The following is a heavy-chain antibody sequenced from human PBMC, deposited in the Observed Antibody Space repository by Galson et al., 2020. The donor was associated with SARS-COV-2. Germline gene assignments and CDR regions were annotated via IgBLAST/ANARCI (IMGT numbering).Heavy chain of an antibody. CDR3: ARRTLTTTGCLDS. CDR2: IFPSDSDT. J-gene: IGHJ5*01. D-gene: IGHD1-1*01. Sequence: GESLKISCEGSGYTFTSYWIGWVRQMPGKGLEWMGNIFPSDSDTRYSPSFEGQVTISVDKSINTAYLQWNGLRASDTAMYYCARRTLTTTGCLDSWGQGALVTVSS. V-gene: IGHV5-51*01. CDR1: GYTFTSYW.